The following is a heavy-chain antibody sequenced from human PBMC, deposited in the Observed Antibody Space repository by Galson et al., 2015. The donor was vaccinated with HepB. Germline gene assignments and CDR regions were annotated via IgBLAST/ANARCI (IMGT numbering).Heavy chain of an antibody. Sequence: ETLSLTCAVYGGSFSGYYWSWIRQPPGKGLEWIGEINHSGSTNYNPSLKSRVTISVDTSKNQFSLKLSSVTAADTAVYYCARGGPSGSYYYYYYGMDVWGQGTTVTVSS. V-gene: IGHV4-34*01. D-gene: IGHD1-26*01. J-gene: IGHJ6*02. CDR1: GGSFSGYY. CDR3: ARGGPSGSYYYYYYGMDV. CDR2: INHSGST.